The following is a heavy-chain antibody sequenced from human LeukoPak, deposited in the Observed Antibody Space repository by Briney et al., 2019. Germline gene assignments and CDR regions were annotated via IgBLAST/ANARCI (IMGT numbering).Heavy chain of an antibody. CDR2: IYYSGST. V-gene: IGHV4-39*02. CDR1: GGSISGSSYY. CDR3: ARDYYGSGSYYNYFDY. Sequence: PSETLSLTCTVSGGSISGSSYYWGWIRQPPGKGLEWIGSIYYSGSTYYNPSLKSRVAISVDTSKNQFSLKLSSVTAADTAVYYCARDYYGSGSYYNYFDYWGQGTLVTVSS. J-gene: IGHJ4*02. D-gene: IGHD3-10*01.